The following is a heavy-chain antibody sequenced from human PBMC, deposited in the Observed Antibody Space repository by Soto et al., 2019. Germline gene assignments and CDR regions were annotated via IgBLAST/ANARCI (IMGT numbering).Heavy chain of an antibody. Sequence: AGGSLRLSCAASGFTVSSMSWVRQAPGKGLEWVSVIHSDSSTYYADSVKGRFTVSRDKSKNTLYLQMNSLRAEDTAVYYCARQQQLVLDYWGQGTLVTVSS. CDR1: GFTVSS. J-gene: IGHJ4*02. CDR3: ARQQQLVLDY. V-gene: IGHV3-53*01. D-gene: IGHD6-13*01. CDR2: IHSDSST.